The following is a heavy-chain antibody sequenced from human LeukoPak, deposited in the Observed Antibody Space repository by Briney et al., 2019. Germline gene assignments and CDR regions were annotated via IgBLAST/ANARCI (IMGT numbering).Heavy chain of an antibody. V-gene: IGHV3-21*01. J-gene: IGHJ4*02. D-gene: IGHD2-2*01. CDR3: ASSVVYCSSISCYDY. CDR2: ISSSSSYI. CDR1: GFTFSSYS. Sequence: GGSLRLSCAASGFTFSSYSMNWVRQAPGKGLEWVSSISSSSSYIYYADSVKGRFTTSRDDAKNSLYLQMNSLRAEDTAVYYCASSVVYCSSISCYDYWGQGTLVTVSS.